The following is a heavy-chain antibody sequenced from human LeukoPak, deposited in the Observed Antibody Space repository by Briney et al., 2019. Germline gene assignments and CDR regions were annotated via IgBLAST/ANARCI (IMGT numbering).Heavy chain of an antibody. CDR3: AREATTVTPGYFDY. V-gene: IGHV4-30-4*08. Sequence: SQTLSLTCTVSGGSISSGDYYWSWIRQPPGKGLEWIGHIYYSGSTYYNPPLKSRVTISVDTSKNQFSLKLSSVAAADTAVYYCAREATTVTPGYFDYWGQGTLVTVSS. CDR2: IYYSGST. D-gene: IGHD4-11*01. CDR1: GGSISSGDYY. J-gene: IGHJ4*02.